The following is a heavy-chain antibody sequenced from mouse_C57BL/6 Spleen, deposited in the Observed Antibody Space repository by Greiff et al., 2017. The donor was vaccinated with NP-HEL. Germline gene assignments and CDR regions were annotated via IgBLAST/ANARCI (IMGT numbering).Heavy chain of an antibody. D-gene: IGHD1-1*01. CDR2: IDPSDSYT. V-gene: IGHV1-50*01. Sequence: VQLQQPGAELVKPGASVKLSCKASGYTFTSYWMQWVKQRPGQGLEWIGEIDPSDSYTNYNQQFKGKATLTVDTSSSTAYMQLSSLTSEDSAVYYCARREYYGSSSFLPWFAYWGQGTLVTVSA. CDR3: ARREYYGSSSFLPWFAY. CDR1: GYTFTSYW. J-gene: IGHJ3*01.